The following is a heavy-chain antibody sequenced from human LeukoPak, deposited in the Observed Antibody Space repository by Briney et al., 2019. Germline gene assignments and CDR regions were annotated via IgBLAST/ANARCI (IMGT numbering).Heavy chain of an antibody. CDR2: ISDIGSI. D-gene: IGHD4-4*01. V-gene: IGHV4-59*12. Sequence: PSETLSLACTVSGGSISSYYWSWIRQPPGKGLEWIAYISDIGSINYNPSLKSRVTISLDTSKNQFSLKLSSVTAADTAVYYCARATTVDYVDYWGQGTLVTVSS. CDR1: GGSISSYY. J-gene: IGHJ4*02. CDR3: ARATTVDYVDY.